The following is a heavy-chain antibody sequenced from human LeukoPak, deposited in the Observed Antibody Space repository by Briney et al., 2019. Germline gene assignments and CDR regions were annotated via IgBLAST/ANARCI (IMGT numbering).Heavy chain of an antibody. J-gene: IGHJ4*02. Sequence: HSKTLSLTCAVDGGSFSGYYWSWIRQPPGKGLELIGEITHSASTDYNPTLKIRVTISLDTSKNQFSLKLSSVTAADTAVYYWARGLGVQGELPGYFDYWGQGTQVTVTS. D-gene: IGHD1-26*01. V-gene: IGHV4-34*01. CDR2: ITHSAST. CDR1: GGSFSGYY. CDR3: ARGLGVQGELPGYFDY.